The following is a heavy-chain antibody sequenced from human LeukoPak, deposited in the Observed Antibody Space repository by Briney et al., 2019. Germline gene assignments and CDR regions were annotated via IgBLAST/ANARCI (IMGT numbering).Heavy chain of an antibody. CDR3: AKVDRRPGSYYNAVGY. V-gene: IGHV3-48*03. J-gene: IGHJ4*02. Sequence: PGGSLRLSCAASGFTFSSYEMNWVRQAPGKGLEWVSYISSSGSTIYYADSVKGRFTISRDNSKNTLYLQMNSLRAEDTAVYYCAKVDRRPGSYYNAVGYWGQGTLVTVSS. D-gene: IGHD3-10*01. CDR1: GFTFSSYE. CDR2: ISSSGSTI.